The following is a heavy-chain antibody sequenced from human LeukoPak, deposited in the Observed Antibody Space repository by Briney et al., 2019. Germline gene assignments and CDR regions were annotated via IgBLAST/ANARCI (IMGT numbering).Heavy chain of an antibody. D-gene: IGHD3-10*01. J-gene: IGHJ4*02. CDR2: IYYTGST. Sequence: KPSETLSLTCTVSGGSISGDYWSWIRQSPGKGLEWIGYIYYTGSTNYNPSLKSRITISVDMSKNQFSLNLRSVTAADTAVYYCARTRPSGSADYWGQGTLVTVSS. CDR3: ARTRPSGSADY. CDR1: GGSISGDY. V-gene: IGHV4-59*01.